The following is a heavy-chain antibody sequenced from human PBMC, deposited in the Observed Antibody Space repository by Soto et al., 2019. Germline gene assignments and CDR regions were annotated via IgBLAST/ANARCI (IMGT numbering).Heavy chain of an antibody. Sequence: ASVKVSCKASGYTFTSYGISWVRQAPGQGLEWMGWISAYNGNTNYIQNLQGRVTMTTDTSTSTAYMELRSLSSDDTAVYYCARSGATLTRLFDSWGQGTLVTVSS. D-gene: IGHD4-17*01. V-gene: IGHV1-18*01. CDR1: GYTFTSYG. J-gene: IGHJ4*02. CDR3: ARSGATLTRLFDS. CDR2: ISAYNGNT.